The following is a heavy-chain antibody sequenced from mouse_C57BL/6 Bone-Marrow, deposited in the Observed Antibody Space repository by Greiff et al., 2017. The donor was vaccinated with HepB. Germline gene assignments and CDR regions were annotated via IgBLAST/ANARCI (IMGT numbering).Heavy chain of an antibody. J-gene: IGHJ3*01. CDR2: FHPYNDDT. V-gene: IGHV1-47*01. D-gene: IGHD2-4*01. Sequence: VQLQQSGAELVKPGASVKMSCKASGYTFTTYPIEWMKQNHGKSLEWIGNFHPYNDDTKYNEKFKGKATLTVEKSSSTVYLELSRLTSDDSAVYYGARRDYDSGPCFAYWGQGTLVTVSA. CDR1: GYTFTTYP. CDR3: ARRDYDSGPCFAY.